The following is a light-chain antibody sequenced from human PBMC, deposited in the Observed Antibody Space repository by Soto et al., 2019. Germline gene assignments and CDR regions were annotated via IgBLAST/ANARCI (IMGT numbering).Light chain of an antibody. Sequence: DIVMTQSPATLSVSPGERATLSCRASQNIKSNLAWYQQKPGQAPRLLIYGPSSRATGIPSRFSGSGSGTAFTLAITSLQSEDFAVYYCQQYNNLPLTFGGGTKVEIK. V-gene: IGKV3-15*01. J-gene: IGKJ4*01. CDR3: QQYNNLPLT. CDR1: QNIKSN. CDR2: GPS.